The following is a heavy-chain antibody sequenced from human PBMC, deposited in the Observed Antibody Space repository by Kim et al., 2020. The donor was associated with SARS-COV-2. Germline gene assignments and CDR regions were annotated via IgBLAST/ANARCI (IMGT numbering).Heavy chain of an antibody. V-gene: IGHV1-46*01. CDR2: INPSGGST. Sequence: ASVKVSCKASGYTFTRFYIHWVRQAPGQGLEWMGIINPSGGSTSYTQKFQGRVTMTRDTSTSTVYMELSSLRSEDTAVYYCARPSGYSDYCFDYWGQGTLVTVSS. CDR3: ARPSGYSDYCFDY. D-gene: IGHD5-12*01. J-gene: IGHJ4*02. CDR1: GYTFTRFY.